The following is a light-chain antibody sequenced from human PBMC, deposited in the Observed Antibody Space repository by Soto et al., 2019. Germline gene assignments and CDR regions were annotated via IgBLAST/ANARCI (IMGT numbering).Light chain of an antibody. CDR3: ATWDDSLNGFYV. Sequence: QSALTQPPSASGTPGQGVTISCSGSTSNIGGNYVYWYQQLPGTAPKLLIYRNNQRPSGVPDRFFGSKSGTSASLAISGLRSDDEADYFCATWDDSLNGFYVFGTGTKVTVL. J-gene: IGLJ1*01. CDR1: TSNIGGNY. V-gene: IGLV1-47*01. CDR2: RNN.